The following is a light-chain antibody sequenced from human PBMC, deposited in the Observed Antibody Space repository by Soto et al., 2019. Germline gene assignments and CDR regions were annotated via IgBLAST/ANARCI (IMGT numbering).Light chain of an antibody. CDR3: TSYTSTIHSV. CDR1: SNDVGGYNY. J-gene: IGLJ1*01. V-gene: IGLV2-14*01. Sequence: QSALTQPASVSGSPGQSITISCTGSSNDVGGYNYVSWYQQHPGQAPKLIIYEVSDRPSGVSPRFSGSKSGNTASLTISGLQVEDEADYSCTSYTSTIHSVFGSGTKVTVL. CDR2: EVS.